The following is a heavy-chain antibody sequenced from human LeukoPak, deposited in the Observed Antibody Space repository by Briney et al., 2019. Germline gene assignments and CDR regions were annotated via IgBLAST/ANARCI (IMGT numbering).Heavy chain of an antibody. D-gene: IGHD1-26*01. J-gene: IGHJ4*02. CDR1: GFTFSSYG. V-gene: IGHV3-33*01. Sequence: GGSLRLSCAASGFTFSSYGMHWVRQAPGKGLEWVAVIWYDGSNKYCADSVKGRFTISRDNSKNTLYLQMNSLRAEDTAVYYCAREGLNSGSYFDYWGQGTLVTVSS. CDR3: AREGLNSGSYFDY. CDR2: IWYDGSNK.